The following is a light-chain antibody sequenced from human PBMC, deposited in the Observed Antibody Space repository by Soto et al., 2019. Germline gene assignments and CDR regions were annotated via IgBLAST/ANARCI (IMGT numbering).Light chain of an antibody. CDR1: QSGFSFY. Sequence: IVLTHSPGTLALYPGERATLSCRASQSGFSFYLAWFQQKPGQAPRLLIYGASTRATGIPDRFSGSGSGTDFTLTISRLEPEDFAVYYCHQYGSSPWTLGQGTKVDIK. J-gene: IGKJ1*01. V-gene: IGKV3-20*01. CDR2: GAS. CDR3: HQYGSSPWT.